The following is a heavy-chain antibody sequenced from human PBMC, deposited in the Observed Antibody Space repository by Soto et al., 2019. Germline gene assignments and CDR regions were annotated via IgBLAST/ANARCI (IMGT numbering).Heavy chain of an antibody. J-gene: IGHJ6*02. V-gene: IGHV1-69*13. Sequence: SVKVSCKASGGTFSSYAISWVRQAPGQGLEWMGGIIPIFGTANYAQKFQGRVTITADESTSTAYMELSSLRSEDTAVYYCARQKWLRPNYYYYGMDVWGQGTTVTVSS. D-gene: IGHD5-12*01. CDR2: IIPIFGTA. CDR1: GGTFSSYA. CDR3: ARQKWLRPNYYYYGMDV.